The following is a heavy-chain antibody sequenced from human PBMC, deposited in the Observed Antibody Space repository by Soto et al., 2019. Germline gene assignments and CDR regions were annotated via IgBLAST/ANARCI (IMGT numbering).Heavy chain of an antibody. J-gene: IGHJ6*02. CDR3: AREDSTEGGMDV. Sequence: LSLTCTVSGGSISSGNYFWSWIRQHPGKGLEWIGYIYYSGSTYYNPSLKSRVTISVDTSKNQFSLKLRSVTAADTAVYYCAREDSTEGGMDVWGQGTTVTVSS. CDR1: GGSISSGNYF. V-gene: IGHV4-31*03. D-gene: IGHD4-17*01. CDR2: IYYSGST.